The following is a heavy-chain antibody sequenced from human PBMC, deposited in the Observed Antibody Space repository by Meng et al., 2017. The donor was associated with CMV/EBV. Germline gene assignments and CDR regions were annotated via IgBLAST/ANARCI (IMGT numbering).Heavy chain of an antibody. CDR2: INSDGSST. D-gene: IGHD5-18*01. CDR3: AKDLFVDTAMVTGYYYGMDV. J-gene: IGHJ6*02. Sequence: GESLKISCAASGFTFSSYWMHWVRQAPGKGLVWVSRINSDGSSTSYADSVKGRFTISRDNAKNTLYLQMNSLRAEDTAVYYCAKDLFVDTAMVTGYYYGMDVWGQGTTVTVSS. CDR1: GFTFSSYW. V-gene: IGHV3-74*01.